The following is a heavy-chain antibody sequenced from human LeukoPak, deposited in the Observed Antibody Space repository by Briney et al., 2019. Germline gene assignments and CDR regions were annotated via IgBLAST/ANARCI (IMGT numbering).Heavy chain of an antibody. CDR2: TYYRSKWYN. CDR1: GDSVSSNSAA. CDR3: ARSSRDGYNLIDYMDV. V-gene: IGHV6-1*01. D-gene: IGHD5-24*01. Sequence: SQTLSLTCAISGDSVSSNSAAWNWIRQSPSRGLEWLGRTYYRSKWYNDYAVSVKSRITINPDTSKNQFSLQLNSVTPEDTAVYYCARSSRDGYNLIDYMDVWGKGTTVTVSS. J-gene: IGHJ6*03.